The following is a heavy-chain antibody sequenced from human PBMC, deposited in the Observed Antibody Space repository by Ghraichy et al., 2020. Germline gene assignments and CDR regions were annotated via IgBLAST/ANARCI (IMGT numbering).Heavy chain of an antibody. CDR2: ISSSSSTI. CDR3: ARDRYCSSTSCSYGMDV. CDR1: GFTFSSYS. D-gene: IGHD2-2*01. J-gene: IGHJ6*02. V-gene: IGHV3-48*02. Sequence: GGSLRLSCAASGFTFSSYSMNWVRQAPGKGLEWVSYISSSSSTIYYADSVKGRFTISRDNAKNSLYLQMNSLRDKDTAVYYCARDRYCSSTSCSYGMDVWGQGTTVTVSS.